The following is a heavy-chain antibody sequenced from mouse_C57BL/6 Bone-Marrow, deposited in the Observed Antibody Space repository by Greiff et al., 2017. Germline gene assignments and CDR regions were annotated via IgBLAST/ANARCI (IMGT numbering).Heavy chain of an antibody. CDR3: ASGGLFLRGGYYFDY. CDR2: IYPRSGNT. V-gene: IGHV1-81*01. J-gene: IGHJ2*01. Sequence: VQLQQSGAELARPGASVKLSCKASGYTFTSYGISWVKQRTGQGLEWIGEIYPRSGNTYYNEKFKGKATLTADKSSSTAYMELRSLTSEDSAVYFCASGGLFLRGGYYFDYWGQGTLLTVS. D-gene: IGHD1-1*01. CDR1: GYTFTSYG.